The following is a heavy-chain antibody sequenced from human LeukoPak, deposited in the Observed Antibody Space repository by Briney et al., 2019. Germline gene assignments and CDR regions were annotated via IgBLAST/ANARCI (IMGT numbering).Heavy chain of an antibody. CDR1: GFTFSDYY. CDR3: ARVGRDHYDFWSGYYTGFDY. CDR2: ISSSGSTI. D-gene: IGHD3-3*01. Sequence: PGGSLRLSCAASGFTFSDYYMSWIRQAPGKGLEWVSYISSSGSTIYYADSVKGRFTISRDNAKNSLYPQMNSLRAEDTAVYYCARVGRDHYDFWSGYYTGFDYWGQGTLVTVSS. V-gene: IGHV3-11*01. J-gene: IGHJ4*02.